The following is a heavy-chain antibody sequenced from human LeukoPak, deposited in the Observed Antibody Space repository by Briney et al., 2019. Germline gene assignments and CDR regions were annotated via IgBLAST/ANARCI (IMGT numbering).Heavy chain of an antibody. J-gene: IGHJ4*02. CDR3: ATYCGGDCYGVDY. D-gene: IGHD2-21*01. V-gene: IGHV1-2*02. CDR1: GYTFTGYY. Sequence: ASVKVSCKASGYTFTGYYMHWVRQARGQGLEWMGWINPNSGGTNYAQKFQGRVTMTRDTSISTAYMELSRLRSDDTAVYYCATYCGGDCYGVDYWGQGTLVTVSS. CDR2: INPNSGGT.